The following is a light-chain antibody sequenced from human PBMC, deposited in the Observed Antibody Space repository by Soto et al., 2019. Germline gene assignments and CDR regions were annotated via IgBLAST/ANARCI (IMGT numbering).Light chain of an antibody. Sequence: EIVLTQSPGTLSLSPGERATLSCRASQSATSNYLAWYQQKPGQAPRLLIYGASSRATGIPDRFSGSGSGTDFTLTISRLEPEDFAMYYCHQYGSSPLTFGGGTKVEIE. CDR2: GAS. V-gene: IGKV3-20*01. CDR3: HQYGSSPLT. CDR1: QSATSNY. J-gene: IGKJ4*01.